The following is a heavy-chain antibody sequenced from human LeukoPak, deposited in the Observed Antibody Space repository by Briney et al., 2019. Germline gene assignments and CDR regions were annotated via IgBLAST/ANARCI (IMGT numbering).Heavy chain of an antibody. J-gene: IGHJ4*02. CDR2: IYPGDTDT. CDR1: GFNFTTSW. CDR3: ARLPSPVSYYFDY. V-gene: IGHV5-51*01. Sequence: AGESLQISCQGSGFNFTTSWIGWVRQVSGKGLEWMGIIYPGDTDTRYSPSFQGQVTMSADKSMSTAYLQCSSLKASDTAMYYCARLPSPVSYYFDYWGQGVLVTVSS.